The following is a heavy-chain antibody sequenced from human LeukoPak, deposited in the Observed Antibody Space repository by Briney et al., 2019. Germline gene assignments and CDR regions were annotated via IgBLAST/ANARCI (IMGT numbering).Heavy chain of an antibody. CDR3: ARDRRVRYFDS. CDR1: GFTFSSYG. V-gene: IGHV3-53*01. Sequence: GGSLRLSCAASGFTFSSYGMHWVRQAPGKGLEWVSVIYGGGSTYYADSVKGRLTISRDNSKNTLYLQMNSLRAEDTAVYYCARDRRVRYFDSWGQGTLVTVSS. CDR2: IYGGGST. J-gene: IGHJ4*02.